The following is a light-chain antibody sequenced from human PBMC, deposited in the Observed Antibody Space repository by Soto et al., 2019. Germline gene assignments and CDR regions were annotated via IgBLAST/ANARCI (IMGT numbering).Light chain of an antibody. CDR2: DTS. V-gene: IGKV3-20*01. Sequence: EIVLTQSPGTLSLSPGERATLSCRASQSVSNVYLAWYQQKPGQAPRLLIYDTSNRATGIPDRFSGSGSGTDFTLTISRLEPEDFAVYYCQQSGSSPRTFGQGTKVDI. CDR1: QSVSNVY. J-gene: IGKJ2*01. CDR3: QQSGSSPRT.